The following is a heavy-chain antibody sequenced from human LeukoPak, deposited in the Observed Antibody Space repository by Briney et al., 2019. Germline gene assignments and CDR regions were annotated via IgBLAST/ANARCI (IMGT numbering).Heavy chain of an antibody. CDR2: ISSRNSYI. Sequence: GGSLRLSCAASGFTFSSYNINWVRQAPGKGLEWVSSISSRNSYIYYADSVKGRFTISRDNAKNSLYLQMNSLRAEDTAVYYCARDKGNWNYALVDYWGKGTLVTVSS. CDR3: ARDKGNWNYALVDY. V-gene: IGHV3-21*01. CDR1: GFTFSSYN. D-gene: IGHD1-7*01. J-gene: IGHJ4*02.